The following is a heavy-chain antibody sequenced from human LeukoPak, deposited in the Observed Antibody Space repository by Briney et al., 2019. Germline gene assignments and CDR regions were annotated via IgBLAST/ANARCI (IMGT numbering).Heavy chain of an antibody. V-gene: IGHV1-2*02. CDR3: ARERRITGTTYYFDY. Sequence: ASVKVSCKASGYTFTGYYMHWVRQAPGQGLEWMGWINPNSGGTNYAQKFQGRVTMTRDTSISTAYMELSRLRSDDTAVYYCARERRITGTTYYFDYWGQGTLVTVSS. CDR1: GYTFTGYY. J-gene: IGHJ4*02. D-gene: IGHD1-7*01. CDR2: INPNSGGT.